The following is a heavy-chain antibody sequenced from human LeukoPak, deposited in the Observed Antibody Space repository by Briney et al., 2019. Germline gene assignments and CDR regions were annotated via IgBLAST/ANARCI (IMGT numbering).Heavy chain of an antibody. D-gene: IGHD1-26*01. Sequence: GASVKVSCKASGYTFTGYYMHWVRQAPGQGLEWMGWIIPNSGATNYAQNFQGRVTMTRDTSISTAYMELNRLTSNDPAVYYCARQLGATSRDYWGQGTLVTVSS. CDR3: ARQLGATSRDY. CDR1: GYTFTGYY. V-gene: IGHV1-2*02. CDR2: IIPNSGAT. J-gene: IGHJ4*02.